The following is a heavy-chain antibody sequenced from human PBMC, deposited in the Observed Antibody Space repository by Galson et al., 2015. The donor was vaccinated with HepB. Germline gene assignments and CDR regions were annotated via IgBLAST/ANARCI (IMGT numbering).Heavy chain of an antibody. CDR1: GFTFSSYS. J-gene: IGHJ6*02. CDR3: ARANILTGYYISRQTHYYGMDV. D-gene: IGHD3-9*01. CDR2: ISSSSSYI. Sequence: SLRLSCAASGFTFSSYSMNWVRQAPGKGLEWVSSISSSSSYIYYADSVKGRFTISRDNAKNSLYLQMNSLRAEDTAVYYCARANILTGYYISRQTHYYGMDVWGQGTTVTVSS. V-gene: IGHV3-21*01.